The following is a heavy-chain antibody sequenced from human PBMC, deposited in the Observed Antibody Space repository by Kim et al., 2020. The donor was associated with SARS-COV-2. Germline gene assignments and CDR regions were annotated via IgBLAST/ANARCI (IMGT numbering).Heavy chain of an antibody. CDR2: IYYSGST. J-gene: IGHJ5*02. D-gene: IGHD3-10*01. CDR3: ARWRVRVRGVHNWFDP. Sequence: SETLSLTCTVSGGSISSYYWSWIRQPPGKGLEWIGYIYYSGSTNYNPSLKSRVTISVDTSKNQFSLKLSSVTAADTAVYYCARWRVRVRGVHNWFDPWGQGTLVTVSS. CDR1: GGSISSYY. V-gene: IGHV4-59*01.